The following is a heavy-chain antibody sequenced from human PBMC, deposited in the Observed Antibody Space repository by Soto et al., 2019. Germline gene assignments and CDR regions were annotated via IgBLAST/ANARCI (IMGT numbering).Heavy chain of an antibody. CDR3: ARFKIGDNWFDP. D-gene: IGHD3-22*01. Sequence: SETLSLTCAVYGGSFSGYYWSWIRQPPGKGLEWIGEINHSGSTNYNPSLKSRVTISVDTSKNQFSLKLSSVTAADTAVYYCARFKIGDNWFDPWGQGTLVTVSS. J-gene: IGHJ5*02. CDR1: GGSFSGYY. CDR2: INHSGST. V-gene: IGHV4-34*01.